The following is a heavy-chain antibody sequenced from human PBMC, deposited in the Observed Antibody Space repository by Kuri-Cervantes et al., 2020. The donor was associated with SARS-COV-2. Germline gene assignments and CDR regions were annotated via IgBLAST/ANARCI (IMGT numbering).Heavy chain of an antibody. CDR1: GFTFSNAR. CDR3: TWTDSSGYYFDFDY. CDR2: IKSKADGGTT. Sequence: GESLKISCAASGFTFSNARMSWVRQAPGKGLEWVGRIKSKADGGTTDYAAPMKGRFTISRDDSKNTLYLQMNSLKTEDTAVYYCTWTDSSGYYFDFDYWGQGTLVTVSS. D-gene: IGHD3-22*01. J-gene: IGHJ4*02. V-gene: IGHV3-15*01.